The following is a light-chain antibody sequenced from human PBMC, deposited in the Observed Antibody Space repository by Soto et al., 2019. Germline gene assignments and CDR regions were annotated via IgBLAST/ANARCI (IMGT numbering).Light chain of an antibody. CDR3: NSYTSSSTLV. J-gene: IGLJ2*01. Sequence: QSALTQPASVSGSPGQSITISCTGTNSDVGGYNSVSWYQHHPGKAPKLMIYDVSNRPSGVSNRFSGSKSGDTASLTISGLQAEDEADYYCNSYTSSSTLVFGGGTKLTVL. CDR2: DVS. CDR1: NSDVGGYNS. V-gene: IGLV2-14*03.